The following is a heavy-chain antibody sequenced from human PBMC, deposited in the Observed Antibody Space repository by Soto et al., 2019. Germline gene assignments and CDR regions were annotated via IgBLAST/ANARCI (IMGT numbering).Heavy chain of an antibody. CDR1: GYTFTTYY. CDR2: INASGGTT. J-gene: IGHJ6*02. D-gene: IGHD3-16*01. CDR3: ARDVLGGYYGMDV. V-gene: IGHV1-46*01. Sequence: QVQLVESGAEVKKPGASVKVSCKASGYTFTTYYMHWVRQAPGQGLEWMGIINASGGTTGFAQKFQGRVTMTRDTSTSTVYMELSSLRSEDTAVYYCARDVLGGYYGMDVWGQGTTVTVSS.